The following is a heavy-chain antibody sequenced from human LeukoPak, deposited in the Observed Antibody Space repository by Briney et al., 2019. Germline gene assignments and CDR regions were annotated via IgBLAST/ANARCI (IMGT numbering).Heavy chain of an antibody. D-gene: IGHD5-24*01. V-gene: IGHV3-7*01. CDR2: IKQDGTEK. CDR3: VRDVEMTSTTFDY. J-gene: IGHJ4*02. Sequence: PGGSLRLSCAASGFTFTTYWLGWVRQPPGKGLEWVANIKQDGTEKYYVDSVKGRFTISRDNAKNTLFLQMNSLRAEDTAVYYCVRDVEMTSTTFDYWGQGTLVTVSS. CDR1: GFTFTTYW.